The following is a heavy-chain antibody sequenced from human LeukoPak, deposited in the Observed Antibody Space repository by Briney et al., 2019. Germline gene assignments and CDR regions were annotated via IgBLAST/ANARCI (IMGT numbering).Heavy chain of an antibody. CDR3: AKSYGANYFDY. CDR2: IRYDESNN. J-gene: IGHJ4*02. D-gene: IGHD4-17*01. Sequence: PGGSLRLSCAASGFTFSGYGMHWVRQAPGKGLEWVAFIRYDESNNYYADSVKGRFTISRDNSKNTMYLQMNSLRAEDTAVYYCAKSYGANYFDYWGQGTLVIVSS. V-gene: IGHV3-30*02. CDR1: GFTFSGYG.